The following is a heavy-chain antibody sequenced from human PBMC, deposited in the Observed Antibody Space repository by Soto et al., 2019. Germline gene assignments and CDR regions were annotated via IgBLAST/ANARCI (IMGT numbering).Heavy chain of an antibody. CDR3: ARTISSSSNPYYYYYGMDV. V-gene: IGHV4-34*01. J-gene: IGHJ6*02. Sequence: TLSLTCAVYGGSFSGYYWSWIRQPPGKGLEWIGEINHSGSTNYNPSLKSRVTISVDTSKNQFSLKLSSVTAADTAVYYCARTISSSSNPYYYYYGMDVWGQGTTVTVSS. CDR1: GGSFSGYY. D-gene: IGHD6-6*01. CDR2: INHSGST.